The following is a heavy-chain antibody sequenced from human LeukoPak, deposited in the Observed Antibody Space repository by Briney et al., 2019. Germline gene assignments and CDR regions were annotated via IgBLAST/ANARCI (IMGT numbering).Heavy chain of an antibody. CDR1: EFNFKFYA. D-gene: IGHD1-26*01. J-gene: IGHJ4*02. CDR2: ISGSGGST. Sequence: GGSLRLSCVASEFNFKFYAMSWVRQAPGKGLEWVSGISGSGGSTYYADSVKGRFTISRDHSKNTLYLQMNSLRAEDTAVYYCAKIGSYYPEDYWGQGTLVTVSS. CDR3: AKIGSYYPEDY. V-gene: IGHV3-23*01.